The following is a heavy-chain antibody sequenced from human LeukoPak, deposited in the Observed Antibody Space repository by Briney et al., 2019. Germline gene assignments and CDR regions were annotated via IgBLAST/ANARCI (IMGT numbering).Heavy chain of an antibody. CDR2: IYYSGST. D-gene: IGHD5-18*01. Sequence: SETLSLTCTVSGGSISSGDYYWSWVRQPPGKGLEWIGYIYYSGSTYYNPSLKSRVTISVDTSKNQFSLKLSSVTAADTAVYYCARAALQLWLHPDYWGQGTLVTVSS. CDR1: GGSISSGDYY. J-gene: IGHJ4*02. V-gene: IGHV4-30-4*08. CDR3: ARAALQLWLHPDY.